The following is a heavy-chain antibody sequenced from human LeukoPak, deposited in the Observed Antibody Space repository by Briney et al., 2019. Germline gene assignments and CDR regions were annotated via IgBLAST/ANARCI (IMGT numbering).Heavy chain of an antibody. D-gene: IGHD3/OR15-3a*01. CDR2: MNQFGTEI. CDR3: ARGTYYYVF. CDR1: KFTFSDYY. J-gene: IGHJ4*02. Sequence: GGSLRHSCAASKFTFSDYYMSWVRQAPGKGPEWVAYMNQFGTEIKYLDSVKGRFTISRDNAKNSLYLWMTSLTADDTAVYYCARGTYYYVFWGQGTLVIVSS. V-gene: IGHV3-7*04.